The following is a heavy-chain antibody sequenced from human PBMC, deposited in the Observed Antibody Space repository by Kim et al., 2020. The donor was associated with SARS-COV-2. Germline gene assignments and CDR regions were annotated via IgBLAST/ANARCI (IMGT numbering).Heavy chain of an antibody. V-gene: IGHV7-4-1*02. CDR1: GYTFTSYA. Sequence: ASVKVSCKASGYTFTSYAMNWVRQAPGQGLEWMGWINTNTGNPTYAQSFTGRFVFSLDTSVSTAYLQISSLKAEDTAVYYCARGVWDILTGYPNWFDPWGQGTLVTVSS. D-gene: IGHD3-9*01. J-gene: IGHJ5*02. CDR2: INTNTGNP. CDR3: ARGVWDILTGYPNWFDP.